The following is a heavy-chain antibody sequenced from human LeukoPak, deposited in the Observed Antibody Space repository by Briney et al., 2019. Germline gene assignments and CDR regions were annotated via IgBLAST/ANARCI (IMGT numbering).Heavy chain of an antibody. CDR2: IYYSGST. V-gene: IGHV4-59*01. CDR1: GGSISSDY. Sequence: SETLSLTCTVSGGSISSDYWSWIRQPPGKGLEWIGYIYYSGSTNYNPSLKSRVTISVDTSKNQFSLKLSSVTAADTAVYYCARAQWLVRSWWYSDLWGRGTLVTVSS. CDR3: ARAQWLVRSWWYSDL. J-gene: IGHJ2*01. D-gene: IGHD6-19*01.